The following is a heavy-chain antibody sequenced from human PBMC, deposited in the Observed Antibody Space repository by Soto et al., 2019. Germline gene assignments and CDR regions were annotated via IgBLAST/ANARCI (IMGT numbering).Heavy chain of an antibody. CDR1: GFTFGDYA. J-gene: IGHJ6*02. CDR3: TRSIGDCGGYCYSCEPYYCYGKDV. D-gene: IGHD2-21*02. V-gene: IGHV3-49*03. CDR2: IRSKAYGGTT. Sequence: GGSLRLSCTASGFTFGDYAMSWFRQAPGKGLEWVGFIRSKAYGGTTEYAASVKGRFTISRDDSKSIAYLQMNSLKTEDTAVYYCTRSIGDCGGYCYSCEPYYCYGKDVWGQGTTVTVSS.